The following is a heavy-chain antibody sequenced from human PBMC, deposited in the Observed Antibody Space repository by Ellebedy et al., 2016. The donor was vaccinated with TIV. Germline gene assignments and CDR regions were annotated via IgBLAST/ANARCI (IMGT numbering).Heavy chain of an antibody. CDR3: ATIEDDSSIWFRYFDL. D-gene: IGHD6-13*01. V-gene: IGHV3-53*01. J-gene: IGHJ2*01. CDR1: AFTVGRNY. Sequence: GESLKISXAVSAFTVGRNYMSWVRQAPGKGLEWVSLIYDGGSTYYADSVKGRFTISRDNSKNTLYLQMNSLRAEDTAVYYCATIEDDSSIWFRYFDLWGRGTLVTVSS. CDR2: IYDGGST.